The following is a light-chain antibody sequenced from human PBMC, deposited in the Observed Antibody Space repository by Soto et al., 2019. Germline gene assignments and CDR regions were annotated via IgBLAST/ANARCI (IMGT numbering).Light chain of an antibody. CDR2: DAS. CDR3: QQYNSYWGT. J-gene: IGKJ1*01. V-gene: IGKV1-5*01. CDR1: QSISNW. Sequence: DIQMTHSPSTLSASVKDRVTITCRASQSISNWLAWYQQKQGKAPKLLIYDASSLESGVPSRFSGSGSGTEFTLTISSLQPDDFATYYCQQYNSYWGTFGQGTKVDIK.